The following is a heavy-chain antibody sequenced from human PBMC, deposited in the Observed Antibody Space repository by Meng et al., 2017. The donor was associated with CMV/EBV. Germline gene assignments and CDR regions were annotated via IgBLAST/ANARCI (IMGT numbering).Heavy chain of an antibody. CDR2: IIPIFGTA. Sequence: QVQVGQSGGEVKKPGTSVKVACKASEGTFSSYAISWVQQAPGQGLEWMGGIIPIFGTANYARKFQGRVTITADESTSTAYMELSSLRSEDTAVYYCARNQPSRGWSHEDYWGQGTLVTVSS. CDR1: EGTFSSYA. D-gene: IGHD2-15*01. J-gene: IGHJ4*02. V-gene: IGHV1-69*12. CDR3: ARNQPSRGWSHEDY.